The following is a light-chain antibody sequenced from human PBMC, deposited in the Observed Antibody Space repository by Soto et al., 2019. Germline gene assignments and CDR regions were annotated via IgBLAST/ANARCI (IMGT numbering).Light chain of an antibody. V-gene: IGLV1-51*01. J-gene: IGLJ1*01. CDR3: GSWDSSLSAYV. Sequence: QSVLTQPPSASAAPGRKVTISCSGISSNIGGNSVSWYQQLPGTAPKLLIYVDTERPSGIPDRFAGSKSGTSATLGITGFQTGDEADYYCGSWDSSLSAYVFGTGTKVTVL. CDR1: SSNIGGNS. CDR2: VDT.